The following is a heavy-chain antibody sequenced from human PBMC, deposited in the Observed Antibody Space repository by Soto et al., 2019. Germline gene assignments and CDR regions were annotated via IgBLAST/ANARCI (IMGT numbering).Heavy chain of an antibody. CDR3: AKNLPRTGRFDY. J-gene: IGHJ4*02. CDR1: GASITSTTYF. Sequence: ETLSLTCSLSGASITSTTYFWAWIRQPPGKGLEWVGGIYYSGKTHYNPSLKSRTTISVDRSRNQFSLQVSSVTAADTAVYYCAKNLPRTGRFDYWGQGTVVTVSS. CDR2: IYYSGKT. V-gene: IGHV4-39*01.